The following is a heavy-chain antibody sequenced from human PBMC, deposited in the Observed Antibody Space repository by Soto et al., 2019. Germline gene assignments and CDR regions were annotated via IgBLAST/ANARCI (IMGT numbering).Heavy chain of an antibody. CDR2: ISSSSSYI. D-gene: IGHD3-9*01. CDR3: ASDFGFDILTGYYRPRSYFDY. V-gene: IGHV3-21*01. Sequence: GSLRLSCAASGLTFSSYSMNWVRQAPGKVLEWVSSISSSSSYIYYADSVKGRFTISRDNAKNSLYLQMNSLRSEDTAVYYCASDFGFDILTGYYRPRSYFDYWGQGTLVTVSS. J-gene: IGHJ4*03. CDR1: GLTFSSYS.